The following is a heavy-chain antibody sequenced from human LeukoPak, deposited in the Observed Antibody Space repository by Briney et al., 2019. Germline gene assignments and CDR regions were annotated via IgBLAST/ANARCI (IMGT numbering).Heavy chain of an antibody. CDR1: GFTFSTYG. V-gene: IGHV3-30*03. CDR2: ISYDGSNE. D-gene: IGHD3-3*01. Sequence: PGGSLRLSCAASGFTFSTYGMHWVRQAPGKGLEWVAVISYDGSNEYYADSVKGRFTISRDNTKNSLYLQMNSLRVEDTAVFYCARDQYDTWSRRGNFDSWGQGTLVIVSS. CDR3: ARDQYDTWSRRGNFDS. J-gene: IGHJ4*02.